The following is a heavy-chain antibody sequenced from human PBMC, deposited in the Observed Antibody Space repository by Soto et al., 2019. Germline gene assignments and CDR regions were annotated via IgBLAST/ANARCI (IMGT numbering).Heavy chain of an antibody. CDR2: IKQDGSEK. V-gene: IGHV3-7*03. CDR1: GFTFISYW. CDR3: ARTRAPWELLGGNWFDP. J-gene: IGHJ5*02. Sequence: PWGSLRLSCAASGFTFISYWIIFFRHSPFKWLEWVANIKQDGSEKYYVDSVKGRFTISRDNAKNSLYLQMNSLRAEDTAVYYCARTRAPWELLGGNWFDPWGQGTLVTVSS. D-gene: IGHD1-26*01.